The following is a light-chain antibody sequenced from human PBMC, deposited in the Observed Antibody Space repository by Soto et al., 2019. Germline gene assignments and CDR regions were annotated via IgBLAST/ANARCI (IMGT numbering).Light chain of an antibody. V-gene: IGLV1-44*01. CDR3: AAWDDSLNGVV. Sequence: QSVLTQPPSASGTPGQRVTISCSGGSSNIGRNAVNWYQQLPGTAPKLLINNNQRPSGVPDRFSGSKSGTSASLAISGLQSEDEADYYCAAWDDSLNGVVFGGGTKVTVL. CDR2: NNN. J-gene: IGLJ3*02. CDR1: SSNIGRNA.